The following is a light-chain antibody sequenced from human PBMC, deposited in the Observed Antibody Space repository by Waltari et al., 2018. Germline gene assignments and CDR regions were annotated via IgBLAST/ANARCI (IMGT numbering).Light chain of an antibody. CDR2: YKSDSDK. CDR1: SGINVGTYR. J-gene: IGLJ3*02. V-gene: IGLV5-45*01. CDR3: MIWHSSAWV. Sequence: QAVLPQPASLSASPGASASLTCTLRSGINVGTYRIYWYQQKPGSPPQYLLRYKSDSDKQQGSGVPSRFSGSQYASANAGILLIAGLQSEDEAYYYCMIWHSSAWVFGVGTKLTVL.